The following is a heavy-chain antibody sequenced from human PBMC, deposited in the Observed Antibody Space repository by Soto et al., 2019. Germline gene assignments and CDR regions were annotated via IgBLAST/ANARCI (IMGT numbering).Heavy chain of an antibody. CDR3: ARLNGGRLLDKGDY. D-gene: IGHD3-3*01. Sequence: QLQLHQWGAGLLKPSETLSLTCGVYNGSFMGYYWTWVRQPPGKGLEWIGELNHFGSPNYNPSLTSQVSISIATSKHQFSLSLRALTAADTAVYSCARLNGGRLLDKGDYWGQGILVTVSS. J-gene: IGHJ4*02. CDR2: LNHFGSP. CDR1: NGSFMGYY. V-gene: IGHV4-34*01.